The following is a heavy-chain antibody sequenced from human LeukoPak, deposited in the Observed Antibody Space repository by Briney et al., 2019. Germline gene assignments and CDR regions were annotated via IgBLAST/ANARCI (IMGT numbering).Heavy chain of an antibody. CDR1: GDSINDHY. CDR2: IYYSGST. V-gene: IGHV4-39*07. CDR3: ARGHWEYQLLYPYYYYYMDV. Sequence: SETLSLTCTVSGDSINDHYWGWIRQPPGKGLEWIGSIYYSGSTYYNPSLKSRVTISVDTSKNQFSLKLSSVTAADTAVYYCARGHWEYQLLYPYYYYYMDVWGKGTTVTVSS. J-gene: IGHJ6*03. D-gene: IGHD2-2*02.